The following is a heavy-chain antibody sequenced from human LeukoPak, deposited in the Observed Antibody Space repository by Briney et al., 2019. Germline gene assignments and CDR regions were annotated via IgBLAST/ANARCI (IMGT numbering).Heavy chain of an antibody. V-gene: IGHV3-23*01. CDR3: VKDLGAGFYDNSCPRGYYYYYMDV. CDR1: GFTFTSYA. CDR2: VSGGGGAT. J-gene: IGHJ6*03. D-gene: IGHD3-22*01. Sequence: GGSLRLSCAASGFTFTSYAMTWVRQAPGKGLEWVSAVSGGGGATYYADSVKGRFTVSRDNSKNTLHLQMNSLRAEDTAIYFCVKDLGAGFYDNSCPRGYYYYYMDVWGKGTTVTVSS.